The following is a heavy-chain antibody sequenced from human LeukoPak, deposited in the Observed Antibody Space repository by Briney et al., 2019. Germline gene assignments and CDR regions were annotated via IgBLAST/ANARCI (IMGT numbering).Heavy chain of an antibody. V-gene: IGHV3-30*02. CDR3: AKDRGGAYCSSTSCYVSYYMDV. Sequence: GGSLRLSCAASGFTFSSYGMHWVRQAPGKGLEWVAFIRYDGSNKYYADSVKGRFTISRDNSKNTLYLQMNSLRAEDTAVYYCAKDRGGAYCSSTSCYVSYYMDVWGKGTTVTVSS. D-gene: IGHD2-2*01. CDR1: GFTFSSYG. J-gene: IGHJ6*03. CDR2: IRYDGSNK.